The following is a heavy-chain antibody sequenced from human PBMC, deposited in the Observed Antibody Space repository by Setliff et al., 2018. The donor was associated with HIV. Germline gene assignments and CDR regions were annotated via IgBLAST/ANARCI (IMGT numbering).Heavy chain of an antibody. V-gene: IGHV3-30*02. Sequence: PGGSLRLSCAASGFRFETFGMCWVRQAPGKGLEWVAFIRHDGSYAYYADSVKGRFTMSRDNSKNTVSLEMNSLRGEDTGVYCCAKGRRPVDLVSTSIRYYFYMGVWGKGTTVTVSS. CDR1: GFRFETFG. J-gene: IGHJ6*03. CDR3: AKGRRPVDLVSTSIRYYFYMGV. CDR2: IRHDGSYA. D-gene: IGHD5-12*01.